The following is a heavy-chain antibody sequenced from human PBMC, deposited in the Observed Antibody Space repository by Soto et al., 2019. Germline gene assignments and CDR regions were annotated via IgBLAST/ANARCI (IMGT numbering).Heavy chain of an antibody. CDR1: GYSFTSYW. Sequence: GESLKISCKGSGYSFTSYWIGWVRQMPGKGLEWMGVIYPGDSDTRYSPSFQGQVTISADKSISTAYLQWSSLKASDTAMYYCARDATVGATFYRHGMDVWGQGTTVTVSS. D-gene: IGHD1-26*01. J-gene: IGHJ6*02. V-gene: IGHV5-51*01. CDR2: IYPGDSDT. CDR3: ARDATVGATFYRHGMDV.